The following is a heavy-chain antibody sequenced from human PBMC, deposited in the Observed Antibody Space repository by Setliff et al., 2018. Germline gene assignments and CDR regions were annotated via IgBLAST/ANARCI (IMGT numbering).Heavy chain of an antibody. CDR1: GGSISSSSYY. CDR2: IYYSGST. Sequence: LSLTCTVSGGSISSSSYYWGWIRQPPGKGLEWIGSIYYSGSTYYNPSLKSRVTISVDTSKNQFPLKLSSVTAADTAVYYCARVAQYSSSSFYYYYYGMDVWGQGTTVTVSS. D-gene: IGHD6-6*01. V-gene: IGHV4-39*06. J-gene: IGHJ6*02. CDR3: ARVAQYSSSSFYYYYYGMDV.